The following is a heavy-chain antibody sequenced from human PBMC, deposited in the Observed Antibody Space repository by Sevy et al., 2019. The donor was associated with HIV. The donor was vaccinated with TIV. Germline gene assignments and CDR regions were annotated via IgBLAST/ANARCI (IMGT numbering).Heavy chain of an antibody. CDR1: GFTFSSYW. CDR3: ARGSPGSYSPNDAFDI. CDR2: IKQDGSEK. J-gene: IGHJ3*02. D-gene: IGHD1-26*01. Sequence: GGSLRLSCAASGFTFSSYWMTWVRQAPGKGLEWVANIKQDGSEKYYVDSVKGRFTISRDNAKNSLYLQMNSLRAEDTALYYCARGSPGSYSPNDAFDIWGQRTMVTVSS. V-gene: IGHV3-7*01.